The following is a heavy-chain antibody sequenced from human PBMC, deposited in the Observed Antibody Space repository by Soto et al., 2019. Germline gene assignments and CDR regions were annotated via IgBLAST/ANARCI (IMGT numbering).Heavy chain of an antibody. J-gene: IGHJ6*02. CDR1: GGTFSSYA. CDR3: ARSQGSSTSLEIYYYYYYGMDV. CDR2: IIPISETT. D-gene: IGHD2-2*01. V-gene: IGHV1-69*01. Sequence: QVQLVQSGAEVKKPGSSVKVSCKASGGTFSSYALSWVRQAPGQGLEWMGGIIPISETTNYAQKFQGRVTITADESKSTAYMGRSSLRSEDTAVYYCARSQGSSTSLEIYYYYYYGMDVWGQGTTVTVSS.